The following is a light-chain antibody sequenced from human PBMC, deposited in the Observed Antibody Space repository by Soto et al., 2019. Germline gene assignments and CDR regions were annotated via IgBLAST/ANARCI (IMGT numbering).Light chain of an antibody. CDR2: DAS. CDR1: QSVSSY. CDR3: QQRSNWPLP. J-gene: IGKJ4*01. V-gene: IGKV3-11*01. Sequence: LLTPSPATLPLSLGERAPLSCRASQSVSSYLAWYQQKPGQAPRLLIYDASNRATGIPARFSGSGSGTDFTLTISSLEPEDFAVYYCQQRSNWPLPFGGGTKVDIK.